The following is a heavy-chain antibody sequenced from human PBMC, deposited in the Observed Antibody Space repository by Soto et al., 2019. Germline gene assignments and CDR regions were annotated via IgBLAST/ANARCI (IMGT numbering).Heavy chain of an antibody. D-gene: IGHD1-1*01. Sequence: QITLKESAPTRVKPTQTLTLTCTFSGFSLTSRPMGVGWIRQPPGKALEWLAFIYWDDDKRYSPSLRSRLSITKDTSGNQVVLTMTNMDTVDTATYYCAHRLSGYNWNGGYFDYWGPGALVTVSS. CDR1: GFSLTSRPMG. V-gene: IGHV2-5*02. CDR3: AHRLSGYNWNGGYFDY. CDR2: IYWDDDK. J-gene: IGHJ4*02.